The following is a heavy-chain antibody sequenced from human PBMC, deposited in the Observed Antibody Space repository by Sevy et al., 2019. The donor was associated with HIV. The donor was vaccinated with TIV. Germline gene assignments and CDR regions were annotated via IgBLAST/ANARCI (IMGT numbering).Heavy chain of an antibody. CDR1: GFSFSSYW. D-gene: IGHD3-22*01. CDR2: IKQDESEK. Sequence: GGSLRLSCAASGFSFSSYWMHWVRQAPAKGLEWVANIKQDESEKYYAASVKGRFTISRDNAKNSVYLQMNSLRPEDTAIYYCARGNSGSFDYWGQGTLVTVSS. V-gene: IGHV3-7*03. CDR3: ARGNSGSFDY. J-gene: IGHJ4*02.